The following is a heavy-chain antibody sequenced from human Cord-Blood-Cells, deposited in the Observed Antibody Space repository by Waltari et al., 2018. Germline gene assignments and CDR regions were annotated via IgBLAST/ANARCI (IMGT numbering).Heavy chain of an antibody. V-gene: IGHV3-23*01. CDR2: ISGSGGST. Sequence: EVQLLEAGGGLVQPGGSLRLSCAASGCTFSSYAIGWCRQAPGKGLEWVSAISGSGGSTYYADSVKGRFTISRDNSKNTLYLQMNSLRAEDTAVYYCAKADDYKYNWFDPWGQGTLVTVSS. CDR1: GCTFSSYA. D-gene: IGHD4-4*01. J-gene: IGHJ5*02. CDR3: AKADDYKYNWFDP.